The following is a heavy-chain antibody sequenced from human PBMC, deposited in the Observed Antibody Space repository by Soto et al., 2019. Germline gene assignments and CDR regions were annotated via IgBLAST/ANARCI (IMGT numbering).Heavy chain of an antibody. V-gene: IGHV3-30*18. Sequence: QVQLVESGGGGVQPGRSLRLSCAASGFIFSSAGMHWVRQAPGKGLEWVAVISSDGSNKFYADSMKGRFTISRDNSKNTLYLQMNSLRVEDTAMYFCAKDMGFVAVVPPVDAGYGLDVWGQGTTVTVSS. CDR2: ISSDGSNK. D-gene: IGHD2-2*01. CDR1: GFIFSSAG. J-gene: IGHJ6*02. CDR3: AKDMGFVAVVPPVDAGYGLDV.